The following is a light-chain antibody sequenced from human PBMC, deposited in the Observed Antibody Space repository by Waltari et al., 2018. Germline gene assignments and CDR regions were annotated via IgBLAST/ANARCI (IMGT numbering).Light chain of an antibody. Sequence: QAVLTQPPSVSGAPGQRVTISCTGSSSNIGAGYDVHWYQQFSGTAPKLLIYGKHNRPSGVPDRFSGSKSGTSASLAITGLQAEDEADYYCQSYDRSHVVFGGGTKLTVL. CDR1: SSNIGAGYD. CDR2: GKH. J-gene: IGLJ2*01. CDR3: QSYDRSHVV. V-gene: IGLV1-40*01.